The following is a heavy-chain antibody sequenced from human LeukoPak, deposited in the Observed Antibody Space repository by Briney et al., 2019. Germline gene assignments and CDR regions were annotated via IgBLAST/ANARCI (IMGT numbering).Heavy chain of an antibody. CDR3: AREGYCSSTSCNGFFDY. D-gene: IGHD2-2*01. J-gene: IGHJ4*02. CDR2: MNPGGGST. Sequence: GASVKVSCKASGYAFTNYYLNWVRQAPGQGLEWMGVMNPGGGSTMYAEKFQDRVTITADKSTSTAYMELSSLRSEDTAVYYCAREGYCSSTSCNGFFDYWGQGTLVTVSS. V-gene: IGHV1-46*01. CDR1: GYAFTNYY.